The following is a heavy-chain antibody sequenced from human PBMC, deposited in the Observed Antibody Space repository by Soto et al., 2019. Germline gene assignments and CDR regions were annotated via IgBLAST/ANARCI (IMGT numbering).Heavy chain of an antibody. V-gene: IGHV4-59*01. D-gene: IGHD1-1*01. Sequence: QVQLQESGPGLVRPSETLSLTCIVSGGSISSYYWGWIRQPPGKGLEWIGYIFYSGSTNYNPSLESRVTISVDTSKNQFALKVRSVTAADTAVYYCARHDPIGNNWKYFDHWCQGTLVTVSS. CDR2: IFYSGST. CDR1: GGSISSYY. CDR3: ARHDPIGNNWKYFDH. J-gene: IGHJ4*02.